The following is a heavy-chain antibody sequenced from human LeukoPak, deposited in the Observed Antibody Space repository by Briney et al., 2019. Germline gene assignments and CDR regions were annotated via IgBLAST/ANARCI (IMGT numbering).Heavy chain of an antibody. Sequence: ASVKVSCKASGYTFTGYYMHWVRQAPGQGLEWMGWINPNSGGANYAQKFQGRVTMTRNTSINTAYMELSRLRSDDTAVYYCARGLRGSPAFDYWGQGTLVTVSS. CDR1: GYTFTGYY. CDR2: INPNSGGA. J-gene: IGHJ4*02. CDR3: ARGLRGSPAFDY. V-gene: IGHV1-2*02. D-gene: IGHD2-2*01.